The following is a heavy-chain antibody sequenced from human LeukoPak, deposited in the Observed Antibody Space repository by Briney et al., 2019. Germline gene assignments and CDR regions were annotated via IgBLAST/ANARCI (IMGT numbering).Heavy chain of an antibody. CDR3: ATAGNYRFDY. V-gene: IGHV3-74*01. CDR1: GITFSTTW. Sequence: GGSLRLSCAASGITFSTTWMHWVRQAPGKGLVWVSRMNGDGSTTNYADSVKGRCTISRDNAKNTLYLEMNSVSAEDTAVYYCATAGNYRFDYWGQGTLVTVPS. CDR2: MNGDGSTT. J-gene: IGHJ4*02. D-gene: IGHD1-7*01.